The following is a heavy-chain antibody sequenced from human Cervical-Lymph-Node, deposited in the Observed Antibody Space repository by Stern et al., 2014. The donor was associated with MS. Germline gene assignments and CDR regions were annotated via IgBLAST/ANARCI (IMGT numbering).Heavy chain of an antibody. V-gene: IGHV2-70*04. Sequence: QVTLRESGPALVKPTQTLTLTCTFSGFSLSTSGMRVSWIRQPPGKALEWLARLDWDDDKFYSTSLKTRLTISKDTSKNQVVLTMTNMDPVDTATYYCARMGDTGRGAFDIWGQGTMVTVSS. J-gene: IGHJ3*02. D-gene: IGHD3-16*01. CDR1: GFSLSTSGMR. CDR3: ARMGDTGRGAFDI. CDR2: LDWDDDK.